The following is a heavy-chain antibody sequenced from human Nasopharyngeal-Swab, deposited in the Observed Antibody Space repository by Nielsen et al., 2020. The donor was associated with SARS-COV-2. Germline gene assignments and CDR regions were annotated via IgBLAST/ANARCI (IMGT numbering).Heavy chain of an antibody. CDR2: INYSGST. J-gene: IGHJ4*02. CDR3: ARAPRGTIFGVVTNFDY. CDR1: GGSFSSSSSY. D-gene: IGHD3-3*01. V-gene: IGHV4-39*07. Sequence: GSLRLSCTVSGGSFSSSSSYWGWIRQSPGKGLEWIGTINYSGSTNYNPSLKSRVTISVDTSKNQFSLKLSSVTAADTAVYYCARAPRGTIFGVVTNFDYLGQGTLVTVSS.